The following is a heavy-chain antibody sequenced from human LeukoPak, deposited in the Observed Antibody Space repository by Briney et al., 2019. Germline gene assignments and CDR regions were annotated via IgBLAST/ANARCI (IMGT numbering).Heavy chain of an antibody. V-gene: IGHV3-23*01. CDR3: AKGSASARPYYFDY. D-gene: IGHD2-15*01. J-gene: IGHJ4*02. CDR2: ITDSGGDT. CDR1: GFTFSSYA. Sequence: GSLRLSYAGSGFTFSSYAMSWVRRAPGKGLEWFSAITDSGGDTYHADSVKGRFTISRDNSKNTLYLQMNSLRAEDTAVYYCAKGSASARPYYFDYWGQGTLVTVSS.